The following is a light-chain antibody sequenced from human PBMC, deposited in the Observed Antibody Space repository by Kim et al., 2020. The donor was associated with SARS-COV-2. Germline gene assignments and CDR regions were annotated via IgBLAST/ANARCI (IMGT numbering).Light chain of an antibody. J-gene: IGKJ3*01. CDR1: QGISNY. V-gene: IGKV1-27*01. CDR2: EAY. CDR3: QKYNSAPHT. Sequence: DIQMTQSPSSLSASVGDRVTITCRASQGISNYLAWYQQKPGKVPRLLIYEAYTLQSGVPSRFSGSGSGTDFTLTISSLQPEDVASYYCQKYNSAPHTFGPGTKVDIK.